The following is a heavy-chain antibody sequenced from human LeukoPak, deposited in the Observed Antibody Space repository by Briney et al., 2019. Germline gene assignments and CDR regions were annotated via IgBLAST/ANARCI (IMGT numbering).Heavy chain of an antibody. D-gene: IGHD3-22*01. V-gene: IGHV4-4*07. CDR1: GGPISRYY. CDR3: ARDGRGYYPGLDY. CDR2: IYTSGST. Sequence: PSETLSLTCTVSGGPISRYYGSWIRQPAGKGLEWIGRIYTSGSTNYNPSLKSRVTMSVDTSKNQFSLKLSSVTAADTAVYYCARDGRGYYPGLDYWGQGTLVTVSS. J-gene: IGHJ4*02.